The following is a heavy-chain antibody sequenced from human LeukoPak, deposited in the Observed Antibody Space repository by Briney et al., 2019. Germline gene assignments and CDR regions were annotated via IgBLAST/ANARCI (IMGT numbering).Heavy chain of an antibody. D-gene: IGHD1-26*01. CDR3: AKRAGWAFDY. CDR2: IVGSGDST. CDR1: GVTFSTYA. J-gene: IGHJ4*02. Sequence: PGGSLRLSCAASGVTFSTYAMSWVRQAPGKGLEWVSSIVGSGDSTFYADSVKGRFTISRDNSKNMLYLQMNGLRAEDTAIYYCAKRAGWAFDYWGQGTLVTVSS. V-gene: IGHV3-23*01.